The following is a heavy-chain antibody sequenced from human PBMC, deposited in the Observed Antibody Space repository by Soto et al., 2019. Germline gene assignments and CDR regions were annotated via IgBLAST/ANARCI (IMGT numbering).Heavy chain of an antibody. CDR3: ARGRGTVTTVTTHLHY. CDR2: IYYSGST. J-gene: IGHJ4*02. V-gene: IGHV4-31*03. D-gene: IGHD4-17*01. CDR1: GGSISSGGYY. Sequence: PSETLSLTCTVSGGSISSGGYYWSWIRQHAGKGLEWIGYIYYSGSTYYNPSLKSRVTISVDTSKNQFSLKLSSVTAADTAVYYCARGRGTVTTVTTHLHYWGQGTLVTVSS.